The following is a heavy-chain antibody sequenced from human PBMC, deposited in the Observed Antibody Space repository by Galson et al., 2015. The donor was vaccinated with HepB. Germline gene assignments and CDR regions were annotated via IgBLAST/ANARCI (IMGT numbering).Heavy chain of an antibody. CDR2: VSGSGGST. Sequence: SLRLSCAASGFTFNSYAMTWVRQAPGKGLEWVSAVSGSGGSTYYADSVEGRFTISRDNSKNTLYLQMSSLRAEDTAVYYCAKRAYSSGWYFDYWGQGTLVTVSS. J-gene: IGHJ4*02. D-gene: IGHD6-19*01. V-gene: IGHV3-23*01. CDR1: GFTFNSYA. CDR3: AKRAYSSGWYFDY.